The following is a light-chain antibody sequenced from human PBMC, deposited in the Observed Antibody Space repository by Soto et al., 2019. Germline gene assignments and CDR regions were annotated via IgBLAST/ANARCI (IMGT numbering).Light chain of an antibody. CDR2: CAS. CDR1: QSVLYTSNNKNY. J-gene: IGKJ4*01. CDR3: QQYYSAPFT. V-gene: IGKV4-1*01. Sequence: DIVMTQSPDSLAVSLGERATINCRSSQSVLYTSNNKNYLAWYQQKPGQPPKLLIYCASTRESGVPDRFSGSGSGTDFTLTISSLQAEDVAVYYCQQYYSAPFTFGGGTRVKIK.